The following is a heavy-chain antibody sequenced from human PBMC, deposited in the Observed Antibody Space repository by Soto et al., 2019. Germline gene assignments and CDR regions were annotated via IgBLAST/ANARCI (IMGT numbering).Heavy chain of an antibody. CDR3: ARDRGSNDPIDY. Sequence: QVQLVESGGGVVQPGRSLRLSCAASGFTFKNYGMHWVRQAPGKGLEWGSVIWHDGKKKYYADSMKGRFTVSRDDTRNTLYLQVNNLEVEDTAVYYCARDRGSNDPIDYWGQGTLVTVSS. V-gene: IGHV3-33*01. D-gene: IGHD1-1*01. J-gene: IGHJ4*02. CDR1: GFTFKNYG. CDR2: IWHDGKKK.